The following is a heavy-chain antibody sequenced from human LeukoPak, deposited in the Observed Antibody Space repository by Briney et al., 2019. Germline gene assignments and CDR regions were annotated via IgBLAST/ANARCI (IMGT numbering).Heavy chain of an antibody. CDR2: IYYSGST. D-gene: IGHD2-2*01. CDR3: ARDDADPSGQFKAFGP. V-gene: IGHV4-39*07. J-gene: IGHJ5*02. CDR1: GGSISSSSYY. Sequence: SETLSLTCTVSGGSISSSSYYWGWIRQPPGTGLEWIGSIYYSGSTYYNPSLKSRVTISVDTSKNQFSLKLSSVTAADTAVYYCARDDADPSGQFKAFGPRGQGTLVTVSS.